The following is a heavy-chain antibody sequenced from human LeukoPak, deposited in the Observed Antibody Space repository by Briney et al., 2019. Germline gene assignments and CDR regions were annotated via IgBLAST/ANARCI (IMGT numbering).Heavy chain of an antibody. J-gene: IGHJ4*02. CDR2: IYYSGST. D-gene: IGHD3-10*01. V-gene: IGHV4-39*07. Sequence: PSETLSLTCAVSGGSISSNSYYWGWIRQPPGKGLEWIGSIYYSGSTYYNPSLKSRVTISVDTSKNQFSLKLSSVTAADTAVYYCARDPGTLYGSGSLCFDYWGQGTLVTVSS. CDR3: ARDPGTLYGSGSLCFDY. CDR1: GGSISSNSYY.